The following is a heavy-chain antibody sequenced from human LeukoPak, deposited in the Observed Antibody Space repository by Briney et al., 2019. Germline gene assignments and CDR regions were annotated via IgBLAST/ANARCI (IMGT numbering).Heavy chain of an antibody. CDR2: IGGSDGRT. J-gene: IGHJ4*02. CDR3: AKDGSYYFDY. Sequence: PGGSLRLFCAASGFTFSAYNLNWVRQAPGKGLEWIAAIGGSDGRTYYAGFVKGRFTISRDNSKNTLYLQMNSLRAEDTAVYYCAKDGSYYFDYWGQGTLVTVSS. V-gene: IGHV3-23*01. CDR1: GFTFSAYN.